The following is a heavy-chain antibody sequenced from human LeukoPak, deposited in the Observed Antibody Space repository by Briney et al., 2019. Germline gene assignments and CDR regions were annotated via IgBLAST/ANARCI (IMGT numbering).Heavy chain of an antibody. V-gene: IGHV3-23*01. Sequence: GGSLRLSCAASGFTLSSYAMSWVRQAPGKGLEWVSSISASGGSTNYANSVKGRFTISRDNSKSTVYLQMNSLRAEDTAVYYCAKVMKGSERLTMVRGVIIKTAGLYYMDVWGKGTTVTVSS. CDR3: AKVMKGSERLTMVRGVIIKTAGLYYMDV. J-gene: IGHJ6*03. CDR2: ISASGGST. CDR1: GFTLSSYA. D-gene: IGHD3-10*01.